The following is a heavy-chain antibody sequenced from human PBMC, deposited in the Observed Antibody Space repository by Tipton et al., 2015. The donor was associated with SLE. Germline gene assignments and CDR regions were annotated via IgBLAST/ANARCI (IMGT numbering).Heavy chain of an antibody. V-gene: IGHV3-11*04. D-gene: IGHD3-10*01. CDR2: ISSSGSSGSAI. CDR1: GFIFSDYY. J-gene: IGHJ4*02. Sequence: GSLRLSCAASGFIFSDYYMSWIRQAPGKGLEWVSYISSSGSSGSAIYYADSVKGRFTISRDNAKKSLYLQMNSLRAEDTAVYYCARDLGVRYGSGSSRFDYWGQGTLVTVSS. CDR3: ARDLGVRYGSGSSRFDY.